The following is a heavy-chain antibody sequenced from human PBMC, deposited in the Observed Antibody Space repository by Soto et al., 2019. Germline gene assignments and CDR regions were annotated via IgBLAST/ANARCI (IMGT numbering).Heavy chain of an antibody. Sequence: PGGSLRLSCAASGFTFSSYSMNWVRQAPGKGLEWVSSISSSSSYIYYADSVKGRFTISRDNAKNSLYLQMNSLRAEDTAVYYCASRSDYVWGSYRPFDYWGQGTLVTVSS. J-gene: IGHJ4*02. V-gene: IGHV3-21*01. CDR2: ISSSSSYI. CDR1: GFTFSSYS. D-gene: IGHD3-16*02. CDR3: ASRSDYVWGSYRPFDY.